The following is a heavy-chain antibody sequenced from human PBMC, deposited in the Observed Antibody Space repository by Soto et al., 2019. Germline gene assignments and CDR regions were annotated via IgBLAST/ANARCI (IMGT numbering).Heavy chain of an antibody. V-gene: IGHV3-9*01. CDR2: INWNSGRI. D-gene: IGHD5-12*01. CDR3: ANGQATYYSYVMDV. J-gene: IGHJ6*02. CDR1: GFTFDDYA. Sequence: EVQLVESGGGLVQPGRSLRLSCAASGFTFDDYAMHWVRQVPGKGLEWVSGINWNSGRIGYADSVKGRFTISRDNAKNSLYLQMNSLRAEDTALYFCANGQATYYSYVMDVWGQGTTVTVSS.